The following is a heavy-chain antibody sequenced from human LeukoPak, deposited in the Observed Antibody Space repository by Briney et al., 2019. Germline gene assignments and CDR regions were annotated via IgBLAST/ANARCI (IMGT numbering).Heavy chain of an antibody. J-gene: IGHJ6*02. CDR3: ASDPSPPNCDMDV. V-gene: IGHV1-69*04. Sequence: ASVMVSCKASGGTFSSYAISWVRQAPGQGLEWMGRIIPIFGIANYAQKCQGRVTITADKSTSTAYMELSSLRSEDTAVYYCASDPSPPNCDMDVWGQGTTVTVSS. CDR1: GGTFSSYA. D-gene: IGHD2-2*01. CDR2: IIPIFGIA.